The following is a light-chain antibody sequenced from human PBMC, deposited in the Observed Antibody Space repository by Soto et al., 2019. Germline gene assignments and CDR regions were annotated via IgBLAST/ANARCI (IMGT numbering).Light chain of an antibody. CDR3: SSYTSSSTQVV. J-gene: IGLJ2*01. Sequence: QSALTQPASVSGSPGQSITVSCTGTSSDIGRYNYVSWYQQHPGKAPKLMIYEVSNRPSGVSNRFSGSKSGNTASLTISGLQAEDEADYYCSSYTSSSTQVVFGGGTKLTVL. CDR2: EVS. CDR1: SSDIGRYNY. V-gene: IGLV2-14*01.